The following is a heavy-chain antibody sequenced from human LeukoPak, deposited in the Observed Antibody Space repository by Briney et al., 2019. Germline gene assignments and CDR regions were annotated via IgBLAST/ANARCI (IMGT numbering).Heavy chain of an antibody. CDR1: GFSFGKYA. CDR2: ISYDGGHT. Sequence: GRSLRLSCAASGFSFGKYAMHWVRQAPGTGLEGVVDISYDGGHTDYIASVKGRFTVSRDNSKNMLFLQMSSLRPEDAAVYFCATESSLTRWGQGTLVTVSS. CDR3: ATESSLTR. J-gene: IGHJ4*02. V-gene: IGHV3-30*04. D-gene: IGHD4-11*01.